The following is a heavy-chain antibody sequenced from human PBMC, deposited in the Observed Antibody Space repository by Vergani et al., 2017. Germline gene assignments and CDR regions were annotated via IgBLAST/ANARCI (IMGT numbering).Heavy chain of an antibody. CDR1: GFTFSSYA. V-gene: IGHV3-30-3*01. J-gene: IGHJ6*03. Sequence: QVQLVESGGGVVQPGRSLRLSCAASGFTFSSYAMHWVRPAPGKGLEWVAVISYDGSNKYYADSVKGRFTISRDNSTNTLYLQMNSLRAEDTAVYYCARQLERRTYYYYYYMDVWGKGTTVTVSS. D-gene: IGHD1-1*01. CDR2: ISYDGSNK. CDR3: ARQLERRTYYYYYYMDV.